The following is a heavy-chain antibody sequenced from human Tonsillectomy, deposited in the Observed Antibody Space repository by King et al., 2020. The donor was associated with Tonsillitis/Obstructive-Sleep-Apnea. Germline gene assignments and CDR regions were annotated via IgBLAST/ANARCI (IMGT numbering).Heavy chain of an antibody. J-gene: IGHJ4*02. CDR1: GFTFSSYE. CDR3: ASPSYDLLTGYYIPFGY. V-gene: IGHV3-48*03. Sequence: VQLVESGGGLVQPGGSLRLSCAASGFTFSSYEMNWVRQAPGKGLEWVSYISSSGSTIYYADSVKGRFTISRDNAKNSLYLQMNSLRAEDTAVYYCASPSYDLLTGYYIPFGYWGQGTLVTVSS. D-gene: IGHD3-9*01. CDR2: ISSSGSTI.